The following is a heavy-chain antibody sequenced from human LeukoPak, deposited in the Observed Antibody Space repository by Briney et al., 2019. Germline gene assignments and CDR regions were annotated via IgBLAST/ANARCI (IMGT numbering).Heavy chain of an antibody. J-gene: IGHJ6*03. D-gene: IGHD2-15*01. CDR1: GGSLSSYY. V-gene: IGHV4-4*07. CDR3: ARAPYCSGGSCYYRHYYYYYMDV. Sequence: PSETLPLTCTVSGGSLSSYYWSWIRQPAGKGLEWIGRIYTSGSTNYNPSLKSRVTMSVATSKNQFSLKLSSVTAADTAVYYCARAPYCSGGSCYYRHYYYYYMDVWGKGTTVTVSS. CDR2: IYTSGST.